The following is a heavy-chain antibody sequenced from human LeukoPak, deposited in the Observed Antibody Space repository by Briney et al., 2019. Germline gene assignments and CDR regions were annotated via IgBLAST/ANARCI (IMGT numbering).Heavy chain of an antibody. CDR3: GSSGGVIAPAANLKYYVDF. J-gene: IGHJ6*04. D-gene: IGHD2-2*01. CDR2: ISSSGSTI. CDR1: GFTFSSYE. Sequence: GGSLRLSCAASGFTFSSYEMNWVRQAPGKGLEWVSYISSSGSTIYYADSVKGRFTISRDNAKNSLFLHMTNLRGEDTAVYYCGSSGGVIAPAANLKYYVDFWGEGTTVTVSS. V-gene: IGHV3-48*03.